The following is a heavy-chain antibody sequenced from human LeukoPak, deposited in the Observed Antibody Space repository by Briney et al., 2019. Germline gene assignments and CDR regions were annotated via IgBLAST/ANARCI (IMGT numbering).Heavy chain of an antibody. CDR3: ARSRFYFDY. CDR1: GFTFSNYG. V-gene: IGHV3-7*01. Sequence: AGGSLRLSCAASGFTFSNYGIHWVRQAPGKGLEWVAKIKPDGSEKDHVDSVKGGFTISRDNAKNSLYLQLNSLRAEDTAVYYCARSRFYFDYWGQGTLVTVSS. CDR2: IKPDGSEK. J-gene: IGHJ4*02.